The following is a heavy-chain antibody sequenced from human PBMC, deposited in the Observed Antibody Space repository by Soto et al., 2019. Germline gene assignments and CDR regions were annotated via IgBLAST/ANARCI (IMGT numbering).Heavy chain of an antibody. CDR2: IYPSGGGS. CDR1: GYIFTSYH. V-gene: IGHV1-46*01. J-gene: IGHJ4*02. D-gene: IGHD6-13*01. Sequence: QVQLVQSGAEVKKPGASVNVSCKASGYIFTSYHMHWVRQATGQGLEWMGIIYPSGGGSRYAQKFQGRVTMTRDTSTNTLYMELSSLRSDDTAVYYCARDNSNWAFAYCGQGTLVTVSS. CDR3: ARDNSNWAFAY.